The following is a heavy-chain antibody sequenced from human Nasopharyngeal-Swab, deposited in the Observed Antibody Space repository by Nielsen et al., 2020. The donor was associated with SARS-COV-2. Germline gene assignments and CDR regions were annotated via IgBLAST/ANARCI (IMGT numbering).Heavy chain of an antibody. CDR3: AEGKEGARGYYYYYYGMDV. V-gene: IGHV3-23*01. CDR2: ISGSGGST. J-gene: IGHJ6*02. Sequence: GESLKISCAASGFTFSSYAMSWVRQAPGKGLEWVSAISGSGGSTYYADSVKGRFTISRDNSKNTLYLQMNSLRAEDTAVYYCAEGKEGARGYYYYYYGMDVWGQGTTVTVSS. D-gene: IGHD3-10*01. CDR1: GFTFSSYA.